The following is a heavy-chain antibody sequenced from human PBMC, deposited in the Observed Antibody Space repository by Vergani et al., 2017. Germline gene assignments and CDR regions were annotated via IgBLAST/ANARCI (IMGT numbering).Heavy chain of an antibody. CDR3: ARDFYYGSGSYTDYYYYMDV. CDR1: GYTFTGYY. D-gene: IGHD3-10*01. J-gene: IGHJ6*03. V-gene: IGHV1-2*06. Sequence: QVQLVQSGAEVKKPGASVTVSCKASGYTFTGYYMHWVRQAPGQGLEWMGRINPNSGGTNYAQKFQGRVTMTRDTAISTAYMELSRLRSDDTAVYYCARDFYYGSGSYTDYYYYMDVWGKGTTVTVSS. CDR2: INPNSGGT.